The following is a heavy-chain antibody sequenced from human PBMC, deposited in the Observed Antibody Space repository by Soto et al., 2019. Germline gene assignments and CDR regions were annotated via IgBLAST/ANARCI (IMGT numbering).Heavy chain of an antibody. CDR1: GGSVSSYY. CDR3: ARHSNRNYGLYYFDF. CDR2: IYYSGST. J-gene: IGHJ4*02. Sequence: SATLSLTCTVSGGSVSSYYWGWIRQSPGKALEWIGYIYYSGSTKYNPSLKSRVTMSVDTSNNQFSLRVSSVTAADTAVYYCARHSNRNYGLYYFDFWGLGALVTVSS. V-gene: IGHV4-59*08. D-gene: IGHD4-4*01.